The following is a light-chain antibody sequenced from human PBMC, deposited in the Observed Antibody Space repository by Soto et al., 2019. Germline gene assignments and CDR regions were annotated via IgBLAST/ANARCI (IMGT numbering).Light chain of an antibody. Sequence: EIFVTHSPGTLSLSPGERSTLSCRASQSVSRSYLAWYQQKPGQAPRLLIYGASSRATGIPDRFSGSGSGTDLPLTIPRLEPADFAVPYCKPYGSSNYTFGPRKKVDIK. J-gene: IGKJ3*01. CDR1: QSVSRSY. V-gene: IGKV3-20*01. CDR3: KPYGSSNYT. CDR2: GAS.